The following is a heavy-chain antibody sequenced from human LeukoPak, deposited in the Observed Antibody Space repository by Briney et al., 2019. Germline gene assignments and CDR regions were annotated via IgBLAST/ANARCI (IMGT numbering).Heavy chain of an antibody. Sequence: SETLSLTCAVYGGSFSGYYWSWIRQPPGKGLEWIGEIYHSGSTNYNPSLKSRVTISVDKSKNQFSLKLTSVTAADTAVYYCATDQVVGSTRYSWFDPWGQGTLVTVSS. CDR3: ATDQVVGSTRYSWFDP. V-gene: IGHV4-34*01. J-gene: IGHJ5*02. CDR2: IYHSGST. CDR1: GGSFSGYY. D-gene: IGHD1-26*01.